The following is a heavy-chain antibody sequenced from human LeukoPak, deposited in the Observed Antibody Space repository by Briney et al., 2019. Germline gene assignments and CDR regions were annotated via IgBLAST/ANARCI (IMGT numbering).Heavy chain of an antibody. D-gene: IGHD6-19*01. V-gene: IGHV4-34*01. J-gene: IGHJ4*02. CDR2: INHSGST. CDR3: ATGGDSSGWPRFDY. CDR1: GGSFSGYY. Sequence: SETLSLTCAVYGGSFSGYYWSWIRQPPGKGLEWIGEINHSGSTNYNPSLKSRVTISVDTSKNQFSLKLSSVTAADTAVYYCATGGDSSGWPRFDYWGQGTLVTVSS.